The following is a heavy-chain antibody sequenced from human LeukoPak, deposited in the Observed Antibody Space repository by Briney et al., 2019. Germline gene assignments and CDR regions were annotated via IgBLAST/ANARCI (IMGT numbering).Heavy chain of an antibody. V-gene: IGHV1-18*01. D-gene: IGHD5-18*01. CDR3: ARDREGQLWQSARLYYYYYMDV. Sequence: ASVKVSCKASGYTFTSYGISWVRQAPGQGLDWMGWISAYSGNTNYAQKLQGRVTMTTDTSTSTAYMELRSLRSDDTAVYYCARDREGQLWQSARLYYYYYMDVWGKGTTVTVSS. J-gene: IGHJ6*03. CDR1: GYTFTSYG. CDR2: ISAYSGNT.